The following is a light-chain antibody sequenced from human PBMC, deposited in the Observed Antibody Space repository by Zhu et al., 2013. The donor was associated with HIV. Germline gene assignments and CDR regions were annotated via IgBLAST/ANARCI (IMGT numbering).Light chain of an antibody. Sequence: DIVMTQSPLSLPVTPGEPASISCRSSQSLLHSNGYNYLDWYLQKPGQSPQLLIYLGSNRASGVPDRFSGSGSGTDFTLKISGVEAEDVGVYYCMQALRTPYTFGQGTKLEIK. CDR2: LGS. J-gene: IGKJ2*01. CDR3: MQALRTPYT. CDR1: QSLLHSNGYNY. V-gene: IGKV2-28*01.